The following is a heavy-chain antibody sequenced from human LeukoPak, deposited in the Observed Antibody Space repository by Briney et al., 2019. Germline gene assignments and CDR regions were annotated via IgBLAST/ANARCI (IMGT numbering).Heavy chain of an antibody. Sequence: ASVKVSCKASGGTFSSYAISWVRQAPGQGLEWMGRIIPILGIANYAQKFQGRVTITADKSTSTAYMELSSLRSEDTAVYYCARGTDMTPISGYYSFVYWGQGTLVSVSS. CDR1: GGTFSSYA. J-gene: IGHJ4*02. D-gene: IGHD5-12*01. CDR2: IIPILGIA. CDR3: ARGTDMTPISGYYSFVY. V-gene: IGHV1-69*04.